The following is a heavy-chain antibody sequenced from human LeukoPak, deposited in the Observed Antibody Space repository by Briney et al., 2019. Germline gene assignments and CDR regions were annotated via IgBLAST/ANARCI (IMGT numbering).Heavy chain of an antibody. Sequence: SETLSLTCAVSGYSISSGYYWGWIRQPLGKGLEWIGSIYHSGSTYYNPSLKSRVTISVDTSKNQFSLKLSSVTAADTAVYYCARQETGDLSYYYYYMDVWGKGTTVTVSS. CDR1: GYSISSGYY. J-gene: IGHJ6*03. D-gene: IGHD7-27*01. CDR3: ARQETGDLSYYYYYMDV. CDR2: IYHSGST. V-gene: IGHV4-38-2*01.